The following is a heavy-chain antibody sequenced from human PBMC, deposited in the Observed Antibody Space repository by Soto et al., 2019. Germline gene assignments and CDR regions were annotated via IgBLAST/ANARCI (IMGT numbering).Heavy chain of an antibody. CDR2: ISGSGETP. CDR1: GFTFRDFA. V-gene: IGHV3-23*01. J-gene: IGHJ4*02. D-gene: IGHD3-10*01. CDR3: AKDRRITMVRGSLRSFGS. Sequence: GGSLTLSCAPSGFTFRDFAMIWVRQAPGKRLEWVSAISGSGETPYYADSVKGRFIISRDNFRNTLYLQMSSLRVEDTAVYYCAKDRRITMVRGSLRSFGSWGQGTLVTVSS.